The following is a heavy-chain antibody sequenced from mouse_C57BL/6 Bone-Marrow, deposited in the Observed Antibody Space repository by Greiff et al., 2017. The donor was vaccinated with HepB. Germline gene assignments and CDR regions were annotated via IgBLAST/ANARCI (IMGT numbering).Heavy chain of an antibody. J-gene: IGHJ2*01. D-gene: IGHD2-2*01. V-gene: IGHV1-26*01. Sequence: EVKLQQSGPELVKPGASVKISCKASGYTFTDYYMNWVKQSHGKSLEWIGDINPNNGGTSYNQKFKGKATLTVDKSSSTAYMELRSLTSEDSAVYYCARFVVTTWADFDYWGQGTTLTVSS. CDR1: GYTFTDYY. CDR2: INPNNGGT. CDR3: ARFVVTTWADFDY.